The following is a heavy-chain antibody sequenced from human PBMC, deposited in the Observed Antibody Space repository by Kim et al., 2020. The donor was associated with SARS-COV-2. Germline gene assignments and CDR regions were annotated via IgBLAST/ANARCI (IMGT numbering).Heavy chain of an antibody. V-gene: IGHV4-59*01. CDR2: IYYSGST. Sequence: SETLSLTCTVSGGSISSYYWSWIRQPPGKGLEWIGYIYYSGSTNYNPSLKSRVTISVDTSKNQFSLKLSSVTAADTAVYYCAKSGSYYDILTGYPVLNGFDIWGQGTMVTVSS. CDR3: AKSGSYYDILTGYPVLNGFDI. CDR1: GGSISSYY. J-gene: IGHJ3*02. D-gene: IGHD3-9*01.